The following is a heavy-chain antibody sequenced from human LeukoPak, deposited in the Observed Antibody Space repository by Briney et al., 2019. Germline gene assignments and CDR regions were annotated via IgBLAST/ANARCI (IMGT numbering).Heavy chain of an antibody. J-gene: IGHJ6*02. CDR2: ISGSGGST. Sequence: PGGSLRLSCAASGFTFSSYAMSWVRQAPGRGLEWVSAISGSGGSTYYADSVKGTFTISRDNSKNTLYLQMNSLRAEDTAVYYCAKRPPGYYYGMDVWGQGTTVTVSS. CDR3: AKRPPGYYYGMDV. CDR1: GFTFSSYA. V-gene: IGHV3-23*01.